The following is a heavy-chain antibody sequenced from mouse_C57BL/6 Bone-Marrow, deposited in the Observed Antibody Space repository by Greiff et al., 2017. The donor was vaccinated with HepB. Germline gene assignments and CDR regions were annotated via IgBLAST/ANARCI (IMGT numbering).Heavy chain of an antibody. Sequence: VHLVESGAELARPGASVKLSCKASGYTFTSYGISWVKQRTGQGLEWIGEIYPRSGNTYYNEKFKGKATLTADKSSSTAYMELRSLTSEDSAVYFCARRLPFAYWGQGTLVTVSA. V-gene: IGHV1-81*01. CDR1: GYTFTSYG. D-gene: IGHD1-2*01. J-gene: IGHJ3*01. CDR3: ARRLPFAY. CDR2: IYPRSGNT.